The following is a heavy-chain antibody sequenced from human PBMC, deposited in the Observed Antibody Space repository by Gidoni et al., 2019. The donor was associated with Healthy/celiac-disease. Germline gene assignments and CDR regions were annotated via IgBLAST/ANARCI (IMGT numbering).Heavy chain of an antibody. D-gene: IGHD6-19*01. CDR2: IYYSGST. CDR1: GGSISSSSYY. V-gene: IGHV4-39*01. J-gene: IGHJ4*02. Sequence: QLQLQESGPGLVKPSETLSLTCTVSGGSISSSSYYWGWIRQPPGKGLEWIGRIYYSGSTYYNPSLKSRVTISVDTSKNQFSLKLSSVTAADTAVYYCWNSGGGRFDYWGQGTLVTVSS. CDR3: WNSGGGRFDY.